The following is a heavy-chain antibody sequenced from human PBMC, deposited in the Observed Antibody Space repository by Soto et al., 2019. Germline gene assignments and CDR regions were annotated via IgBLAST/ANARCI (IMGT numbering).Heavy chain of an antibody. Sequence: GASVKVSCKASGYTFTSYAMHWVRQAPGQRLEWMGWINAGNGNTKYSQKFQGRVTITRDTSASTAYMELSSLRSEDTAVYYCARNLMYYDILGGYYLGYYFDYWGRRTLVIVSS. J-gene: IGHJ4*02. CDR2: INAGNGNT. CDR1: GYTFTSYA. V-gene: IGHV1-3*01. CDR3: ARNLMYYDILGGYYLGYYFDY. D-gene: IGHD3-9*01.